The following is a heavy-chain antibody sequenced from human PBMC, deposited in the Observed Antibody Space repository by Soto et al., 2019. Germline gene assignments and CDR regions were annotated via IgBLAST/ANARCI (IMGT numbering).Heavy chain of an antibody. CDR1: GGTFSSYA. CDR3: AREYGYCSSTSCFLPRT. D-gene: IGHD2-2*03. V-gene: IGHV1-69*13. J-gene: IGHJ5*02. Sequence: SVKVSCKASGGTFSSYAISWVRQAPGQGLEWMGGIIPIFGTANYAQKFQGRVTITADESTSTAYMGLSSLRSEDTAVYYFAREYGYCSSTSCFLPRTWGQGTLVTVSS. CDR2: IIPIFGTA.